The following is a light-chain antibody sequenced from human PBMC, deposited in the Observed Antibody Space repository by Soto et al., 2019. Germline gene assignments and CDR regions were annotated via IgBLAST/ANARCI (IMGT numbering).Light chain of an antibody. CDR3: CSYAGRSTFYV. CDR1: SSDVGSYNL. V-gene: IGLV2-23*01. Sequence: QSALTQPASVSGSPGQSITISCTGTSSDVGSYNLVSWYQQHPCKAPKLMIYEGSKRPSGVSNRFSGSKSGNTASLTISGLQAEDEADYYCCSYAGRSTFYVFGTGTKVTVL. J-gene: IGLJ1*01. CDR2: EGS.